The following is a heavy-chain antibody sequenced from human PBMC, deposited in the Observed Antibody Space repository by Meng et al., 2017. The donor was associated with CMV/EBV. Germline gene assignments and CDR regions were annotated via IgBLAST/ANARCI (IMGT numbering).Heavy chain of an antibody. Sequence: GESLKISCAASGFTFSSYEMNWVRQAPGKGLEWVSYISSSGSTIYYADSVKGRFTISRDNAKNSLYLQMNSLRAEDTAVYYCARSSSWYFQTDYYYYGMDVWGQGTLVTVSS. J-gene: IGHJ6*02. CDR2: ISSSGSTI. D-gene: IGHD6-13*01. CDR3: ARSSSWYFQTDYYYYGMDV. CDR1: GFTFSSYE. V-gene: IGHV3-48*03.